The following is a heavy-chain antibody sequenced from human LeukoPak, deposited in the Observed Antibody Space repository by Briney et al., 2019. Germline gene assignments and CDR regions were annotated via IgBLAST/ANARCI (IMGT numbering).Heavy chain of an antibody. D-gene: IGHD3-10*01. J-gene: IGHJ5*02. CDR2: IYHSGST. CDR1: GVSFSSGGYY. Sequence: PSETLSLTCTVSGVSFSSGGYYWTWIRQHPGKGLEWIGYIYHSGSTYYNPSLKSRVTLSVDTSKNQFSLRLSSVTAADTAVYYCARAPESYGSGSYYRDPNWFDPWGQGTLVTVSS. V-gene: IGHV4-31*03. CDR3: ARAPESYGSGSYYRDPNWFDP.